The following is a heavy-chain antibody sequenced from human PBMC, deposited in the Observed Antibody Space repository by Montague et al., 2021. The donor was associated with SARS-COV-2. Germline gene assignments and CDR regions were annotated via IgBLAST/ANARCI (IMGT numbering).Heavy chain of an antibody. CDR3: ARDRLEWSNYYYYYMDV. CDR2: IYSGGST. Sequence: SLRLSCAAFGFTVSSNYMSWVRQAPGKGLEWVSVIYSGGSTYYAYSVKGRFTISRDNSKNTLYLQMNSLRAEDTAVYYCARDRLEWSNYYYYYMDVWGKGTTVTVSS. CDR1: GFTVSSNY. D-gene: IGHD3-3*01. J-gene: IGHJ6*03. V-gene: IGHV3-66*02.